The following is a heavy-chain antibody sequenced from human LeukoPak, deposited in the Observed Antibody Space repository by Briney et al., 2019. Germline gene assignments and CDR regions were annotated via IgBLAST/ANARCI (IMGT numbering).Heavy chain of an antibody. CDR2: ISGSGGST. CDR1: GFTFSSYA. CDR3: AKDRYCSGGNCYSAFDI. Sequence: GGSLRLSCAASGFTFSSYAMSWVRQAPGKGLEWVSAISGSGGSTYYADSVKGRFTISRDNSKNTLYLQMNSLRAEDTAVYYCAKDRYCSGGNCYSAFDIWGQGTMVTVFS. V-gene: IGHV3-23*01. D-gene: IGHD2-15*01. J-gene: IGHJ3*02.